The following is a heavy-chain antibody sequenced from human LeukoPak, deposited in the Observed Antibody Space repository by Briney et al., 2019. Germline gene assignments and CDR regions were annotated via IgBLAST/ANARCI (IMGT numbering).Heavy chain of an antibody. CDR3: AKERSRTGNNWFDP. V-gene: IGHV3-30*04. D-gene: IGHD1-26*01. CDR1: GFTFSSYA. Sequence: GGSLRLSCAASGFTFSSYAMHWVRQAPGKGLEWVAVISYDGSNKYYADSVKGRFTISRDNSKNTLYLQMNSLRAEDTAVYYCAKERSRTGNNWFDPWGQGTLVTVSS. CDR2: ISYDGSNK. J-gene: IGHJ5*02.